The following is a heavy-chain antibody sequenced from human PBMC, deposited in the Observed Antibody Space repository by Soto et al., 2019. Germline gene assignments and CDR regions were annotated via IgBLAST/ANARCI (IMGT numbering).Heavy chain of an antibody. CDR3: ARDAKRAAAALSGYYYYYGMDV. CDR2: INPSGGST. V-gene: IGHV1-46*01. D-gene: IGHD6-13*01. Sequence: QVQLVQSGAEVKKPGASVKVSCKASGYTFTSYYMYWVRQAPGQGLEWMGIINPSGGSTSYAQKFQGRVTMTRDTSTSTVYMELSSLRSEDTAVYYCARDAKRAAAALSGYYYYYGMDVWGQGTTVTVSS. CDR1: GYTFTSYY. J-gene: IGHJ6*02.